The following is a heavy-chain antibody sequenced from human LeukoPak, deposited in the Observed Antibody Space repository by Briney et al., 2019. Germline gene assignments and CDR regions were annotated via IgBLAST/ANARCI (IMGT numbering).Heavy chain of an antibody. Sequence: GGSLRLSCAASGFTFSNAWMSWVRQAPGKGLEWVGRIKSKTDGGTTDYAAPVKGRFTISRDDSKNTLYLQMNSLKTEDTAVYYCTTGDIVVVPAGHYYYYMDVWGKGTTVTISS. CDR3: TTGDIVVVPAGHYYYYMDV. CDR2: IKSKTDGGTT. V-gene: IGHV3-15*01. J-gene: IGHJ6*03. CDR1: GFTFSNAW. D-gene: IGHD2-2*01.